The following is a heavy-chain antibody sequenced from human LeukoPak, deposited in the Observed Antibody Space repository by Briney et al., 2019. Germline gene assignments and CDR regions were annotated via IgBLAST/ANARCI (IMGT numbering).Heavy chain of an antibody. V-gene: IGHV3-33*01. Sequence: GGSLRLSCAAPGIPFSSFGMHWLRQAPGKGLEWVACIWYDGSNKSYADSVQGRFTISRDNSKNTLYLQMNSLTAEDTAVYYCARDGTVTAGPFDPWGGGTLVTVSS. CDR3: ARDGTVTAGPFDP. J-gene: IGHJ5*02. CDR1: GIPFSSFG. CDR2: IWYDGSNK. D-gene: IGHD4-17*01.